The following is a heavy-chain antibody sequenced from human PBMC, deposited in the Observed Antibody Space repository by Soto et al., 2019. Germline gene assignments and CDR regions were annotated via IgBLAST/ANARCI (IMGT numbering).Heavy chain of an antibody. V-gene: IGHV1-18*04. Sequence: QVQLVQSGPEVKKPEASVKVSCKASGYTFTSSGISWVRQAPGQGPEWMGWISGYNGVTNYAQNFQGRVTLTIDSSTTTAYMEVRSLSSADSAIYYCARDHVGYGTFDYWGQGTLVTVSS. J-gene: IGHJ4*02. CDR3: ARDHVGYGTFDY. D-gene: IGHD5-12*01. CDR1: GYTFTSSG. CDR2: ISGYNGVT.